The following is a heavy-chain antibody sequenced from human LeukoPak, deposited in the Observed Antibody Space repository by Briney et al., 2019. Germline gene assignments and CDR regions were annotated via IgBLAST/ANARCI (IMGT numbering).Heavy chain of an antibody. CDR3: AKDRDPYSSGTWDS. D-gene: IGHD3-22*01. Sequence: GRSLRLSCIASGFTFNKHGMHWVRQAPGKGLEWVAVRSDDGSAQHYADSVRGRFTISRDNSKNTLSLQMNSLRPEDTAMYFCAKDRDPYSSGTWDSWGQGTLVIVSS. J-gene: IGHJ1*01. CDR2: RSDDGSAQ. V-gene: IGHV3-30*18. CDR1: GFTFNKHG.